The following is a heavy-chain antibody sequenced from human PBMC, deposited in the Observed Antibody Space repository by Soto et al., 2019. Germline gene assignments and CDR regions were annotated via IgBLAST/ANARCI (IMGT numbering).Heavy chain of an antibody. CDR2: TNSDGSST. CDR3: ARDFEY. J-gene: IGHJ4*02. CDR1: GFTFSTFW. Sequence: EVQLVESGGGLVQPGGSLRLSCEASGFTFSTFWMHWVRQAPGKGLVWVSRTNSDGSSTNYADSVKGRVTISRDNDKNTLYLQVNSLRPEDTAAYYCARDFEYWGQGTLVTVSS. V-gene: IGHV3-74*01.